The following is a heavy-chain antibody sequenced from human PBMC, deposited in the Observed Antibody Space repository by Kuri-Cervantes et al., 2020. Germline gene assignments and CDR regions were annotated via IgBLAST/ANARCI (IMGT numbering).Heavy chain of an antibody. V-gene: IGHV4-39*07. J-gene: IGHJ4*02. CDR3: ARGEWLRFGMYYFDY. CDR2: IYYTGST. D-gene: IGHD5-12*01. CDR1: GGSISSSSYY. Sequence: SETLSLTCTVSGGSISSSSYYWGWIRQPPGKGLEWIGSIYYTGSTSYDPSLKSRVTISVDTSKNQFSLKLSSVTAADTAVYYCARGEWLRFGMYYFDYWGQGTLVTVSS.